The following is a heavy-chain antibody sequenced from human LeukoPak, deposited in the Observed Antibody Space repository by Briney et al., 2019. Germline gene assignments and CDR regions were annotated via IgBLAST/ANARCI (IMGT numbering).Heavy chain of an antibody. Sequence: SETLSLTCTVSGGSISSYYWSWIRQPPGKGLEWIGYIYYSGSANYNPSLKSRVTISVDTSKNQFSLKLSSVPAADTAVYYCARISRXXXYFDYWGQGTLVTVSS. CDR3: ARISRXXXYFDY. CDR1: GGSISSYY. J-gene: IGHJ4*02. CDR2: IYYSGSA. V-gene: IGHV4-59*08.